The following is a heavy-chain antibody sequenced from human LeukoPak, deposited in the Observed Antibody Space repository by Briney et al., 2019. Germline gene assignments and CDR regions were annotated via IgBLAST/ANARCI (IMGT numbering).Heavy chain of an antibody. V-gene: IGHV3-43*02. CDR2: ISGDGGST. CDR3: AKVGYCSGGSCYPVAFDI. J-gene: IGHJ3*02. CDR1: GFTFDDYA. Sequence: GGSLRLSCAASGFTFDDYAMHWVRQAPGKGLEWVSLISGDGGSTYYADSVKGRFTISRDNSKNSLYLQMNSLRTEDTALYYCAKVGYCSGGSCYPVAFDIWGQGTMVTVSS. D-gene: IGHD2-15*01.